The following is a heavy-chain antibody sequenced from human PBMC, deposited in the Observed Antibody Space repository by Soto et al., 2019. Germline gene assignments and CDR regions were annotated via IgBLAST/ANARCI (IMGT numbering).Heavy chain of an antibody. CDR3: AKDRRYYDFWSGYFDP. D-gene: IGHD3-3*01. J-gene: IGHJ5*02. CDR1: GFTFSSYA. Sequence: GSLRLSCAASGFTFSSYAMSWVRQAPGKGLEWVSAISGSGGSTYYADSVKGRFTISRDNSKNTLYLQMNSLRAEDTAVYYCAKDRRYYDFWSGYFDPWGQGTLVTSPQ. CDR2: ISGSGGST. V-gene: IGHV3-23*01.